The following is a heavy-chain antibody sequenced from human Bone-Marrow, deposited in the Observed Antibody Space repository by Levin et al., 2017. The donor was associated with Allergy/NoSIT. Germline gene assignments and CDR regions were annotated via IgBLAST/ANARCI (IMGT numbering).Heavy chain of an antibody. J-gene: IGHJ4*02. CDR1: GGSIRSSSYY. CDR3: ARHRTSGIQLWLRAYYFDY. CDR2: IYYSGST. V-gene: IGHV4-39*01. D-gene: IGHD5-18*01. Sequence: SQTLSLTCTVSGGSIRSSSYYWGWIRQPPGKGLEWIGSIYYSGSTYYNPSLKSRVTISVDTSKNQFSLKLSSVTAADTAVYYCARHRTSGIQLWLRAYYFDYWGQGTLVTVSS.